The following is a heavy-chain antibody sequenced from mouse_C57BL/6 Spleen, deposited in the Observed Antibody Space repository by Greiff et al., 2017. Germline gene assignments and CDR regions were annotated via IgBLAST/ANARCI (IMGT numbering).Heavy chain of an antibody. D-gene: IGHD2-3*01. CDR1: GYTFTSYW. J-gene: IGHJ4*01. V-gene: IGHV1-55*01. CDR2: IYPGSGST. CDR3: ARGMDDGYNYYAMDY. Sequence: QVQLQQPGAELVKPGASVKMSCKASGYTFTSYWITWVKQRPGQGLEWIGDIYPGSGSTNYNEKFKSKATLTGDTSSSTAYMQLSSLTSEDSAVYYCARGMDDGYNYYAMDYWGQGTSVTVSS.